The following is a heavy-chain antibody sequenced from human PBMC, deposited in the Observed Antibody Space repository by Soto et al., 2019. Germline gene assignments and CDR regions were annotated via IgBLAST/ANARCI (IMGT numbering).Heavy chain of an antibody. CDR1: GYTFTSYD. J-gene: IGHJ4*02. CDR3: ARGPILRYFDWLFLLDY. Sequence: ASVKVSCKASGYTFTSYDINWVRQATGQGLEWMGWMNPNSGNTGYAQKFQGRVTMTRNTSISTAYMELSSLRSEDTAVYYCARGPILRYFDWLFLLDYGGQGTLVTVSS. CDR2: MNPNSGNT. D-gene: IGHD3-9*01. V-gene: IGHV1-8*01.